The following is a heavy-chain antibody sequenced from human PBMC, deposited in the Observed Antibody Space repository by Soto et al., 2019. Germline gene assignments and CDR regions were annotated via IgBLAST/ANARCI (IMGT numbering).Heavy chain of an antibody. J-gene: IGHJ4*02. CDR1: GYTFTSYA. Sequence: XSVKVSCKASGYTFTSYAMHWVRQAPGQRLEWMGWINAGNGNTKYSQKFQGRVTITRDTSASTAYMELSRLRSEDTAVYYCARSIVVVTALDYWGQGTLVTVPQ. V-gene: IGHV1-3*01. CDR3: ARSIVVVTALDY. CDR2: INAGNGNT. D-gene: IGHD2-21*02.